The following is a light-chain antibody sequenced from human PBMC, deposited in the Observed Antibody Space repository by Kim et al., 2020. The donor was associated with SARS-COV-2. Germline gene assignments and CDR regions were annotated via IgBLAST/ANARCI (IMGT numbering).Light chain of an antibody. J-gene: IGKJ4*01. CDR1: QSGSSSY. V-gene: IGKV3-20*01. Sequence: SPGDTATLSCRASQSGSSSYLAWYQQTPDQAPRLLIFDASRRATGIPDRFSGSGSGTDFTLTIRRLEPEDFAVYYCQQYGRSPLTFGGGTKVDIK. CDR2: DAS. CDR3: QQYGRSPLT.